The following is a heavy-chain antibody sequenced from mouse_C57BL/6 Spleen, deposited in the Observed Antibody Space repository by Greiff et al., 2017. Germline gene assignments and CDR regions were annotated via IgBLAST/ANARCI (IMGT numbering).Heavy chain of an antibody. J-gene: IGHJ2*01. CDR2: INYDGSST. Sequence: DVKLVESEGGLVQPGSSMKLSCTASGFTFSDYYMAWVRQVPEKGLEWVANINYDGSSTYYLDSLKSRFIISRDNAKNILYLQMSSLKSEDTATYYCASYDGYFDYWGQGTTLTVSS. CDR3: ASYDGYFDY. D-gene: IGHD2-3*01. V-gene: IGHV5-16*01. CDR1: GFTFSDYY.